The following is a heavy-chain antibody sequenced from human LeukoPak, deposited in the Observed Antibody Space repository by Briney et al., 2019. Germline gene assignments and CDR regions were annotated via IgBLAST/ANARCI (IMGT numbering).Heavy chain of an antibody. V-gene: IGHV1-2*02. CDR1: GYTFTVYY. Sequence: ASVKVSFKASGYTFTVYYMHWVRQAPGQGLEWMGWINPNSGGTNYAQKFQGRVTMTRDTSISTAYMELSRLRSDDTAVYYCARDMVTIAVADNDAFDIWGQGTMVTVSS. CDR3: ARDMVTIAVADNDAFDI. D-gene: IGHD6-19*01. CDR2: INPNSGGT. J-gene: IGHJ3*02.